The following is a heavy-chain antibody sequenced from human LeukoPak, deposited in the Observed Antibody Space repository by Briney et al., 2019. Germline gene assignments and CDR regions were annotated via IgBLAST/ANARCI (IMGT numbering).Heavy chain of an antibody. CDR3: ASARLGTFYFDS. Sequence: SETLSLTCTVCGGFISSSYWRWLRQSPGRGLEWIGYIYYSETTYCNPSLKSRVAVSVDTAKNQFSLKLSSVPAADTAVYFCASARLGTFYFDSWGQGTLVTVSS. J-gene: IGHJ4*02. D-gene: IGHD3-22*01. V-gene: IGHV4-59*08. CDR1: GGFISSSY. CDR2: IYYSETT.